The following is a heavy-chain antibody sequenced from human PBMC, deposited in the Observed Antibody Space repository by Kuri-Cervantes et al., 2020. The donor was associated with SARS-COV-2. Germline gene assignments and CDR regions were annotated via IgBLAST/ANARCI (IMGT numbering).Heavy chain of an antibody. CDR3: AKAGKKEGYCSSTSCYLDSDY. V-gene: IGHV3-30*02. CDR2: IRYDGSNK. J-gene: IGHJ4*02. CDR1: GFTFSSYG. Sequence: GESLKISCAASGFTFSSYGMHWVRQAPGKGLEWVAFIRYDGSNKYYADSVKGRFTISRDNSKNTLYLQMSSLRAEDTAVYYCAKAGKKEGYCSSTSCYLDSDYWGQGTLVTVSS. D-gene: IGHD2-2*01.